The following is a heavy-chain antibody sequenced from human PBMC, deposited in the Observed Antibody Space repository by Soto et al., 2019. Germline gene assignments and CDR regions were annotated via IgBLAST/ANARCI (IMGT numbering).Heavy chain of an antibody. V-gene: IGHV3-33*01. Sequence: QVQLVESGGGVVQPGRSLRLSCAASGFTFSSYGMHWVRQAPGKGLEWVAVIWYDGGNKYYADSVKGRFTISRDNSENTLFLQMSSLRAEDTAVYYCARDRYSSGWYDLDYWGQRTLVTVSS. CDR2: IWYDGGNK. D-gene: IGHD6-19*01. J-gene: IGHJ4*02. CDR3: ARDRYSSGWYDLDY. CDR1: GFTFSSYG.